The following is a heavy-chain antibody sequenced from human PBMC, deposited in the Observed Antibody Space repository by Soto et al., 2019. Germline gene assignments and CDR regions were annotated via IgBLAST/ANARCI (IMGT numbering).Heavy chain of an antibody. D-gene: IGHD5-18*01. CDR3: ARGAADTAMVDS. V-gene: IGHV4-59*01. CDR1: GGSIRSYY. Sequence: QVHLQESGPGLVKASETLSLTCTVSGGSIRSYYWTWIRQPPGKGLEWIGYIFYSGSTFYNPSLKSRVTISIHTSKSQFSLQLTSVTAADTAVYYCARGAADTAMVDSWGQGTLVTVSS. CDR2: IFYSGST. J-gene: IGHJ4*02.